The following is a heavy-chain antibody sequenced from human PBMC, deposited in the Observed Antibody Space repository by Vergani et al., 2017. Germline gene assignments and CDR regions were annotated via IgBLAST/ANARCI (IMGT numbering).Heavy chain of an antibody. CDR1: GGSISSSSYY. V-gene: IGHV4-39*07. J-gene: IGHJ4*02. CDR2: IYYSGST. Sequence: QLQLQESGPGLVKPSETLSLTCTVSGGSISSSSYYWGWIRQPPGKGLEWIGSIYYSGSTNYNPSLKSRVTISVDTSKNQFSLKLSSVTAADTAVYYCAREGDGYPNRQLDYWGQGTLVTVSS. CDR3: AREGDGYPNRQLDY. D-gene: IGHD5-24*01.